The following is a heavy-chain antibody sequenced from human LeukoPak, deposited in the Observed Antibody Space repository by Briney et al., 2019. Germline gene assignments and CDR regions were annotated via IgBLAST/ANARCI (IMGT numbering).Heavy chain of an antibody. V-gene: IGHV4-39*01. CDR1: GGSISSSSYY. Sequence: SETLSLTCTVSGGSISSSSYYWGWIRQPPGKGLEWIGSIYYSGSTYYNPSLKSRVTISVDTSKNQFSLKLSSVTAADTAVYYCARIGNNWSYGLYNWFDPWGQGTLVTVSS. CDR2: IYYSGST. CDR3: ARIGNNWSYGLYNWFDP. J-gene: IGHJ5*02. D-gene: IGHD1-7*01.